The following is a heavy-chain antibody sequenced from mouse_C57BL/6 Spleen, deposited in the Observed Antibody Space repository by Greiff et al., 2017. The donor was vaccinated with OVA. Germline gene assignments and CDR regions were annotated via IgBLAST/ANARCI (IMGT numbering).Heavy chain of an antibody. V-gene: IGHV5-6*03. Sequence: EVKLMESGGGLVKPGGSLKLSCAASGFTFSSYAMPWVRQTPEKRLEWVATISSGGSYTYYPDSVKGRFTITRDNAKNTLYLQMSSLKSEDTAVYYCARHEPYDGWGKGPTLTVAS. CDR2: ISSGGSYT. CDR3: ARHEPYDG. D-gene: IGHD2-12*01. J-gene: IGHJ2*01. CDR1: GFTFSSYA.